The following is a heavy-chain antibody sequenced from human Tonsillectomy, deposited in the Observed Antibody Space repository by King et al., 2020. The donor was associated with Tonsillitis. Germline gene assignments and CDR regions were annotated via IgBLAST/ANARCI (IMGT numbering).Heavy chain of an antibody. V-gene: IGHV6-1*01. D-gene: IGHD1-7*01. Sequence: VQLQQSGPGLVKPSQTLSLTCAISGDSVSRNSAAWNWIRQSPSRGLEWLGRTYYRSKWYNDYSIFVKGRITINPDTSKNQFSLQLKSVTPEDTAVYYCVRDELELRNNYYYYYGMDVWGQGTTVTVSS. CDR2: TYYRSKWYN. CDR3: VRDELELRNNYYYYYGMDV. J-gene: IGHJ6*01. CDR1: GDSVSRNSAA.